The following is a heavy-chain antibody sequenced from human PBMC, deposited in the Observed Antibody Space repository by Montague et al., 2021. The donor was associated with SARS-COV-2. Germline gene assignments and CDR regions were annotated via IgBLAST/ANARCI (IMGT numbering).Heavy chain of an antibody. V-gene: IGHV4-59*01. J-gene: IGHJ4*02. Sequence: SETLSLTCTVSGGTINGYYWTWIRQPPGKGLEWIGYIYYTGTTSYNPSLKSRVSISQDKSKRQFSLDLTSVTAADTAMYFCARVVSVGAFDYWGRGSLVTVSS. CDR3: ARVVSVGAFDY. CDR2: IYYTGTT. D-gene: IGHD1-26*01. CDR1: GGTINGYY.